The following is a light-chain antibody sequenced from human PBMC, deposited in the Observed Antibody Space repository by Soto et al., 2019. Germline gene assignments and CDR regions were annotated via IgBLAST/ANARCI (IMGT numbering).Light chain of an antibody. J-gene: IGKJ1*01. CDR3: QQTYTNPRT. CDR2: ASS. V-gene: IGKV1-39*01. CDR1: QSISIY. Sequence: DIQMTQSPSSLSASVGDRVTITCRTSQSISIYLNWYQQIPGKAPKLLIYASSNLHTGVPSRFSGSASGTDFTLSISSLQPEDSATYYCQQTYTNPRTFGHGTKVEIK.